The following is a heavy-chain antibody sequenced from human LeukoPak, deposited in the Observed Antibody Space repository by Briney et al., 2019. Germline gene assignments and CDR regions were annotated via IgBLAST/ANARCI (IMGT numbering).Heavy chain of an antibody. Sequence: PSETLSLTCAVYGGSFSGYYWSWIRQPPGKGLEWIGEINHSGSTNYNPSLKSRVTISVDTSKNQFSLKLSSVTAADTAVYYCARGGGTAYYDSSGGFDYWGQGTLVTVSS. J-gene: IGHJ4*02. CDR3: ARGGGTAYYDSSGGFDY. D-gene: IGHD3-22*01. V-gene: IGHV4-34*01. CDR1: GGSFSGYY. CDR2: INHSGST.